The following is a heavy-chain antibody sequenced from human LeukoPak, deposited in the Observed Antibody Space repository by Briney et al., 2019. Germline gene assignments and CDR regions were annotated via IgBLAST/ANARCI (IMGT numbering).Heavy chain of an antibody. V-gene: IGHV4-34*01. CDR3: ARVSKGYYGSGSYRPSRRYYGMDV. J-gene: IGHJ6*02. CDR1: GGSFGGYY. D-gene: IGHD3-10*01. CDR2: INHSGST. Sequence: SETLSLTCAVYGGSFGGYYWSWIRQPPGKGLEWIGEINHSGSTNYNPSLKSRVTISVDTSKNQFSLKLSSVTAADTAVYYCARVSKGYYGSGSYRPSRRYYGMDVWGQGTTVTVSS.